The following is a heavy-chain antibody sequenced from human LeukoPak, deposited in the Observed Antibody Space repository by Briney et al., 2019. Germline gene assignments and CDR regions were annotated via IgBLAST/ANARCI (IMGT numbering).Heavy chain of an antibody. D-gene: IGHD6-13*01. CDR2: ISSSSSYI. CDR3: ARGSSSHNY. V-gene: IGHV3-21*01. Sequence: GGSLRLSCAASGFTFSSYEMNWVRQAPGKGLEWVSSISSSSSYIYYADSVKGRFTISRGDAKNSLYLQMNSLRAEDTAVYYCARGSSSHNYWGQGTLVTVSS. J-gene: IGHJ4*02. CDR1: GFTFSSYE.